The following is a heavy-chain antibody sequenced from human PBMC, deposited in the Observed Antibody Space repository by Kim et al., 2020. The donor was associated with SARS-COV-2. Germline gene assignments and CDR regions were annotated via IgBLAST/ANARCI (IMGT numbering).Heavy chain of an antibody. J-gene: IGHJ4*02. CDR3: ANGVGAAMVTGFDC. D-gene: IGHD5-18*01. Sequence: AENVKGRLTIPRDNATNSLYLQINSLRAEDTALYYCANGVGAAMVTGFDCWGTGTLVTVSS. V-gene: IGHV3-9*01.